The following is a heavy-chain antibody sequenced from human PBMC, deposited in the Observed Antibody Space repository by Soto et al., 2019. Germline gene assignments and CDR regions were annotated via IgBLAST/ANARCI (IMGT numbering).Heavy chain of an antibody. CDR2: INSDGIST. Sequence: HPGGSLRLSCVASGFIFSNCWMHWVRQAPGMGLVWVSHINSDGISTTYADSVKGRFTISRDNAKNTLYLQMNSLRAEDTAVYHCVRAIGHYGMDVWGRGTTVTVS. D-gene: IGHD3-22*01. J-gene: IGHJ6*02. CDR1: GFIFSNCW. V-gene: IGHV3-74*01. CDR3: VRAIGHYGMDV.